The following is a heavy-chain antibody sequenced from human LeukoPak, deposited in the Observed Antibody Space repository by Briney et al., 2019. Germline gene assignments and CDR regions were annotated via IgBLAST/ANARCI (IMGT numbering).Heavy chain of an antibody. D-gene: IGHD2-2*01. J-gene: IGHJ6*02. Sequence: GGSLRLPCVASEFTFEDYAMSWVRQVPGKGLEWVSLVSGDGYTTYYADSVKGRFTISRDNSKNSLYLQMNSLRADDSALYYCAKEVVEVIPTAVDGELYFYYYGMDLWGQGTTVIVSS. CDR2: VSGDGYTT. CDR3: AKEVVEVIPTAVDGELYFYYYGMDL. V-gene: IGHV3-43*02. CDR1: EFTFEDYA.